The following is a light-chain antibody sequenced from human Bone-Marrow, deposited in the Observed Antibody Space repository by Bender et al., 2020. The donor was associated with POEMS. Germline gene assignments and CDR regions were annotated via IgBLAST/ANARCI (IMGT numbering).Light chain of an antibody. J-gene: IGLJ3*02. V-gene: IGLV3-25*03. CDR1: ALPRQF. Sequence: SLELTQPPSVSVSPGQTARITCSGDALPRQFTYWYQQKAGQAPVVLVYKDTERPSGIPERFSGSTSGTTVTLTISGVQAEDTADYYCQSVDSDGLWVFGGGTKLTVL. CDR3: QSVDSDGLWV. CDR2: KDT.